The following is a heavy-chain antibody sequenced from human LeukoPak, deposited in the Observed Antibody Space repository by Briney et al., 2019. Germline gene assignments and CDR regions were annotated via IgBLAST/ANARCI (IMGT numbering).Heavy chain of an antibody. D-gene: IGHD3-16*01. CDR2: INSDGSST. V-gene: IGHV3-74*01. Sequence: PGGSLTLSCAASGFTFSTYWMHWVRQAPGRGLVWVSRINSDGSSTNYADSVKGRFTISRDNAKNPLYLQMNSLSAEDTAVYYCARARRGELEYWGQGTLVTVSS. CDR1: GFTFSTYW. J-gene: IGHJ4*02. CDR3: ARARRGELEY.